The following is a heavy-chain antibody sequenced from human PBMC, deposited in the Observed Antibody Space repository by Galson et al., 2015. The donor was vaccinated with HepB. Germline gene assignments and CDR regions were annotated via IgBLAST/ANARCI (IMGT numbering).Heavy chain of an antibody. D-gene: IGHD4-17*01. V-gene: IGHV4-34*01. J-gene: IGHJ5*02. CDR1: GGSFSGYY. CDR2: INHSGST. CDR3: ARGHYGDFVGYNWFDP. Sequence: ETLSLTCAVFGGSFSGYYWSWIRQPPGKGLEWIGEINHSGSTNHNPSLKSRVTISVDTSKKQFSLNLSSVTAADTAVYYCARGHYGDFVGYNWFDPWGQGTLVHVSP.